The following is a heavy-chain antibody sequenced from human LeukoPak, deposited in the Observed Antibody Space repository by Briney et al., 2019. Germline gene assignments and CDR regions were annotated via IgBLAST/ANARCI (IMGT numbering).Heavy chain of an antibody. CDR1: GFTVSSNY. Sequence: GGSLRLSCAASGFTVSSNYISWVRQAPGKGLEWVSVIYSGGSTYYADSVKGRFTISRDNSKNTLYLQMNSLRAEDTAVYYCARDRLNQYYFDYWGQGTLVTVSS. J-gene: IGHJ4*02. CDR2: IYSGGST. D-gene: IGHD6-25*01. CDR3: ARDRLNQYYFDY. V-gene: IGHV3-53*01.